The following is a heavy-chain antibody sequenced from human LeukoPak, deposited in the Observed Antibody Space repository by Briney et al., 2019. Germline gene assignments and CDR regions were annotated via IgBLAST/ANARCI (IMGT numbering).Heavy chain of an antibody. J-gene: IGHJ3*02. CDR2: IYYSGST. V-gene: IGHV4-59*01. Sequence: SETLSLTCTVSGVSISSYYWSWIRQPPGKGLEWIGYIYYSGSTNYNPSLKSRVTISVDTSKNQFSLKLSSVTAADTAVHYCARDSSGYLDAFAIWGQGTMVTVSS. D-gene: IGHD3-16*02. CDR1: GVSISSYY. CDR3: ARDSSGYLDAFAI.